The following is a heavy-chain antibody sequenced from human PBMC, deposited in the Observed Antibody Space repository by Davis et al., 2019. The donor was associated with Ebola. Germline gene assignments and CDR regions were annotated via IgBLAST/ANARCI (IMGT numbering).Heavy chain of an antibody. CDR1: GFTFSDYY. J-gene: IGHJ4*02. Sequence: GESLKISCAASGFTFSDYYMSWIRQAPGKGLEWVAYIRSSGSTIYYADSVKGRFTISRDNAKNSLYLQMNSLRVDDTGVYYCAREADDFWGGYYSFDSWGQGILVTVSS. D-gene: IGHD3-3*01. V-gene: IGHV3-11*04. CDR2: IRSSGSTI. CDR3: AREADDFWGGYYSFDS.